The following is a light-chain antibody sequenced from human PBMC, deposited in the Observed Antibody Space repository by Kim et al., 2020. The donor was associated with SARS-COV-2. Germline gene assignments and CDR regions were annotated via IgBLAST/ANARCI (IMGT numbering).Light chain of an antibody. CDR1: QSVSSN. Sequence: EIVMTQSPATLSVSPGERATLSCRASQSVSSNLAWYQQKPGQAPRLLIYGASTRATGVPASLSGSGSGTEFTLTITSLQSEDFAVYYCQQYNNWPLTFGGGTKVDIK. J-gene: IGKJ4*01. CDR3: QQYNNWPLT. CDR2: GAS. V-gene: IGKV3-15*01.